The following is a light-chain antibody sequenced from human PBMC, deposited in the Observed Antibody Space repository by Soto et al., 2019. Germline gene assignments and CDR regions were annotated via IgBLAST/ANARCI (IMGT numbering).Light chain of an antibody. V-gene: IGKV1-5*01. CDR2: ADS. CDR1: QIIRSS. J-gene: IGKJ1*01. Sequence: DIHMTAYASTLSASVGDRFSITSRARQIIRSSLAWYQQKPGNAPKFLIYADSSLESGVPSRFSGSGSGTEFTLTISSLQPDDFATYYCQQYNSYSWTCGQGTKGDI. CDR3: QQYNSYSWT.